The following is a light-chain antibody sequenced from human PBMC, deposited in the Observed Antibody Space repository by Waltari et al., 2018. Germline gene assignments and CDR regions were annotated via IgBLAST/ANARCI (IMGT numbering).Light chain of an antibody. CDR2: DAS. CDR1: QSVRNN. CDR3: QQRSSWPPAIT. J-gene: IGKJ5*01. V-gene: IGKV3-11*01. Sequence: DIVLTQSPATLSLSPGERATLSCRASQSVRNNLAWYQQRPGQCPRLLIYDASNRATGIPARFSGSGSGTEFTLTISSLEPEDFAIYYCQQRSSWPPAITFGQGTRLEIK.